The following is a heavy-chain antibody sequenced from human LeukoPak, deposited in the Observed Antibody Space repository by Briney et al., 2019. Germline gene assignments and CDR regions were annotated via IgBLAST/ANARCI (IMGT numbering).Heavy chain of an antibody. V-gene: IGHV1-69*13. Sequence: ASVKVSCKASGGTFSSYAISWVRQAPGQGLEWTGGIIPIFGTANYAQKFQGRVTITADESTSTAYMELSSLRSEDTAVYYCASSIGHWFDPWGQGTLVTVSS. CDR3: ASSIGHWFDP. J-gene: IGHJ5*02. CDR2: IIPIFGTA. CDR1: GGTFSSYA.